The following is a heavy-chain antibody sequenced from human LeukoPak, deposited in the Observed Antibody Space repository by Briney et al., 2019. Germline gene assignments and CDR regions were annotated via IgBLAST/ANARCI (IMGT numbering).Heavy chain of an antibody. V-gene: IGHV3-48*03. CDR3: DRDQGVAYCGGDCFPAYFDY. D-gene: IGHD2-21*02. CDR2: ISSSGSTI. CDR1: GFTFSSYE. J-gene: IGHJ4*02. Sequence: GGSLRLSCAASGFTFSSYEMNWVPQAPGKGLEWVSYISSSGSTIYYADSGKGRFTISRDNAKNSLYLQMNSLRAEDTAVYYCDRDQGVAYCGGDCFPAYFDYWGQGNLVTVPS.